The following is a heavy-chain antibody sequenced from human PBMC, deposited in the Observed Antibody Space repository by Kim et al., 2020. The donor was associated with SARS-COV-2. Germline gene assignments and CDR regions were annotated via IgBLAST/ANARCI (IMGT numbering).Heavy chain of an antibody. Sequence: GGSLRLSCVGSGFTFTSFAMSWVRQAPGKGLEWISAVSGSGEVTFYADSVEGRFTISRENSRNTLYLQMTSLRADDTAIYYCAKEVSSDRRAWIHDAWGR. CDR1: GFTFTSFA. V-gene: IGHV3-23*01. CDR3: AKEVSSDRRAWIHDA. J-gene: IGHJ2*01. CDR2: VSGSGEVT. D-gene: IGHD5-18*01.